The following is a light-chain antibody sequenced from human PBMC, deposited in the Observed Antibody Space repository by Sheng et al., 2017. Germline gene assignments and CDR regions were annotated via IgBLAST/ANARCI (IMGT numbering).Light chain of an antibody. CDR2: SNS. V-gene: IGLV1-44*01. CDR3: AAWDDSLNGYV. CDR1: SSTFGSNT. Sequence: QSVLTQPPSVSGTPGQGSTISCSRSSSTFGSNTVNWYQQLPGTAPKXLIYSNSHRPSRIPDRFSGSKSDTSASLAISGLQSEDEADYYCAAWDDSLNGYVFGSGTKVTVL. J-gene: IGLJ1*01.